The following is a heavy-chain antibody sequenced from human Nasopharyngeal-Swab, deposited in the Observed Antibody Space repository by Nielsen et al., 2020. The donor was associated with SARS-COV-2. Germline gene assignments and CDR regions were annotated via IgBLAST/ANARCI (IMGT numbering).Heavy chain of an antibody. Sequence: GESLKISCAASGFTFSSYEMNWVRQAPGKGLEWVSYISSNGSTIYYADSVKGRFTISRDNAKNSLYLQMNSLRAEDTAVYYCARDGYDFWSGYYPNGMDVWGQGTTVTVSS. V-gene: IGHV3-48*03. D-gene: IGHD3-3*01. CDR3: ARDGYDFWSGYYPNGMDV. J-gene: IGHJ6*02. CDR1: GFTFSSYE. CDR2: ISSNGSTI.